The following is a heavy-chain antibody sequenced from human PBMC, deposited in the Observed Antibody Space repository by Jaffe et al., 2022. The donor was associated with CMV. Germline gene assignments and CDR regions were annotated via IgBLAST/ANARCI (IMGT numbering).Heavy chain of an antibody. CDR1: GFTFSNAW. CDR2: IKSKTDGGTT. CDR3: TTDSSSLDYYGMDV. V-gene: IGHV3-15*01. J-gene: IGHJ6*02. D-gene: IGHD6-13*01. Sequence: EVQLVESGGGLVKPGGSLRLSCAASGFTFSNAWMSWVRQAPGKGLEWVGRIKSKTDGGTTDYAAPVKGRFTISRDDSKNTLYLQMNSLKTEDTAVYYCTTDSSSLDYYGMDVWGQGTTVTVSS.